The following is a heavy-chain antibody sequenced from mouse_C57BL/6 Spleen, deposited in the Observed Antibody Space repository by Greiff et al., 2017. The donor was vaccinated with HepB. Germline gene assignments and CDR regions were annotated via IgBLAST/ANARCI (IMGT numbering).Heavy chain of an antibody. CDR1: GFTFSSYA. CDR3: ARDTLYGSSLYAMDY. CDR2: ISDGGSYT. V-gene: IGHV5-4*01. J-gene: IGHJ4*01. Sequence: EVNVVESGGGLVKPGGSLKLSCAASGFTFSSYAMSWVRQTPEKRLEWVATISDGGSYTYYPDNVKGRFTISRDNAKNNLYLQMSHLKSEDTAMYYCARDTLYGSSLYAMDYWGQGTSVTVSS. D-gene: IGHD1-1*01.